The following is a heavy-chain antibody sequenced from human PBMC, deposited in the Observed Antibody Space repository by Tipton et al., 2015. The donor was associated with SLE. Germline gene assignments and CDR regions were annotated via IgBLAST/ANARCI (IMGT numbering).Heavy chain of an antibody. Sequence: LRLSCTVSGGSISSHYWSWIRQPPGKGLEWIGYIYYSGSTNYNPSLKSRVTISVDTSKNQFSLKLSSVTAADTAVYYCARGERDSSSWYGGAFDIWGQGTIVTVSS. CDR3: ARGERDSSSWYGGAFDI. D-gene: IGHD6-13*01. V-gene: IGHV4-59*11. CDR2: IYYSGST. J-gene: IGHJ3*02. CDR1: GGSISSHY.